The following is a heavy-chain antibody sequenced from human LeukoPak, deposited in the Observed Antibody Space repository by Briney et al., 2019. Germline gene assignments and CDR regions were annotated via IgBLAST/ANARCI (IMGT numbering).Heavy chain of an antibody. D-gene: IGHD6-13*01. Sequence: GGSLRLSCEASGFTFSSYAMSWVRQAPGKGLEWVSVISGSSGSAYYADSVKGRFSISRDNSKNTLFLQMNSLRAEDIAVYYCARSGSSWYRFDYWGQGTLVTVSS. V-gene: IGHV3-23*01. CDR2: ISGSSGSA. J-gene: IGHJ4*02. CDR3: ARSGSSWYRFDY. CDR1: GFTFSSYA.